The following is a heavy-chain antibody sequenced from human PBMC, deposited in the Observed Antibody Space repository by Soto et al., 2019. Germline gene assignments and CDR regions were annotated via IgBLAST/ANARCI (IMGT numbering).Heavy chain of an antibody. CDR3: ARDRWFGELRDGMDV. J-gene: IGHJ6*02. CDR2: INPNSGGT. Sequence: QVQLVQSGAEVKKPGASVKVSCKASGYTFTGYYMHWVRQAPGQGLDWMGWINPNSGGTSYAQKFQGWVTMTRDTSISTAYMEMSRRNSDDTAVYYCARDRWFGELRDGMDVWGQGTTVTVSS. D-gene: IGHD3-10*01. V-gene: IGHV1-2*04. CDR1: GYTFTGYY.